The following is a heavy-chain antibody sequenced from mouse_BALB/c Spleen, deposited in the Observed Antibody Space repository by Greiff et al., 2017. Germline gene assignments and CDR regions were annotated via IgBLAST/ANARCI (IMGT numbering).Heavy chain of an antibody. V-gene: IGHV2-9*02. CDR3: ARDLYYSFDV. CDR2: IWAGGST. J-gene: IGHJ1*01. CDR1: GFSLTSYG. Sequence: QVHVKQSGPGLVAPSQSLSITCTVSGFSLTSYGVHWVRQPPGKGLEWLGVIWAGGSTNYNSALMSRLSISKDNSKSQVFLKMNSLQTDDTAMYYCARDLYYSFDVWGAGTTVTVSS. D-gene: IGHD1-1*01.